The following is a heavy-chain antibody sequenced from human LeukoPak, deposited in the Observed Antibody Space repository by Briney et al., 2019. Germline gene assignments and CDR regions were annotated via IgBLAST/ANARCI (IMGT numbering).Heavy chain of an antibody. CDR1: GFTFSSYG. CDR2: MNLDGSEK. D-gene: IGHD1-26*01. Sequence: GGSLRLSCAASGFTFSSYGMHWVRQAPGKGLERVANMNLDGSEKYYVDSVKGRFTISRDNAKNSLYLQMNSLTADDTAVYYCARDDFGPATYGGQGTLVTVSS. J-gene: IGHJ4*02. V-gene: IGHV3-7*01. CDR3: ARDDFGPATY.